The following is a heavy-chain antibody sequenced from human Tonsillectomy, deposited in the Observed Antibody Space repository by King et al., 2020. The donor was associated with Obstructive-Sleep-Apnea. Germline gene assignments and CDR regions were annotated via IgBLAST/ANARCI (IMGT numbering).Heavy chain of an antibody. CDR2: ISSSSSYI. CDR3: ARKLAAAGINAFDI. D-gene: IGHD6-13*01. Sequence: VQLVESGGGLVKPGGSLRVSCAASGFTFSSYSMNCVRQAPRKGLEWVSSISSSSSYIYYSDAVKGRLTISIDNAKNSLYLQMKSLRAEDTAVYYCARKLAAAGINAFDIWGQGTMVTVSS. V-gene: IGHV3-21*01. CDR1: GFTFSSYS. J-gene: IGHJ3*02.